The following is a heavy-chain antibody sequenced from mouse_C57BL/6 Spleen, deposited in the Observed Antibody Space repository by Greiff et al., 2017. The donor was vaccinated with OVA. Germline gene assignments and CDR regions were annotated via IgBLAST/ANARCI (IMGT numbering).Heavy chain of an antibody. CDR3: TGRDGPFAD. CDR1: GFTFSDAW. Sequence: EVKLEESGGGLVQPGGSMKLSCAASGFTFSDAWMDWVRPSPEKGLEWVAEIRNKANNHATYYAESVKGRFTISSDESKRSVYLQMNSLRAEDTGIYYCTGRDGPFADWGQGTLVTVSA. J-gene: IGHJ3*01. V-gene: IGHV6-6*01. D-gene: IGHD2-3*01. CDR2: IRNKANNHAT.